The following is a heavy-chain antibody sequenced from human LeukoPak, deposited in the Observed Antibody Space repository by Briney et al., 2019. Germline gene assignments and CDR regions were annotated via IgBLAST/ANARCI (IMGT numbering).Heavy chain of an antibody. CDR3: ARVLVWSGYPDY. Sequence: NSSETLSLTCTVSGGSISSYYWSWIRQPPGKGLEWIGYIYYSGSTNYNPSLKSRVTISVDTSKNQFSLKLSSVTAADTAVYYCARVLVWSGYPDYWGQGTLVTVSS. CDR1: GGSISSYY. V-gene: IGHV4-59*01. D-gene: IGHD3-3*01. CDR2: IYYSGST. J-gene: IGHJ4*02.